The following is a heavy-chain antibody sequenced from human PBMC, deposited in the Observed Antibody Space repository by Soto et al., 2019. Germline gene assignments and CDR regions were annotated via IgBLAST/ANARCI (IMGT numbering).Heavy chain of an antibody. CDR2: ISGSGGST. CDR3: AKTYYDFWSGYEDWFDP. D-gene: IGHD3-3*01. J-gene: IGHJ5*02. Sequence: EVQLLESGGGLVQPGGSLRLSCAASGFTFSSYAMGWVRQAPGKGLEWVSAISGSGGSTYYADSVKGRFTISRDNSKNTLYLQMNSLRAEDTAVYYCAKTYYDFWSGYEDWFDPWGQGTLVTVSS. CDR1: GFTFSSYA. V-gene: IGHV3-23*01.